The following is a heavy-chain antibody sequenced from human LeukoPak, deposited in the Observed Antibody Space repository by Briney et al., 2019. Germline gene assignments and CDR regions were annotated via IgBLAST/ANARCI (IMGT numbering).Heavy chain of an antibody. V-gene: IGHV3-23*01. D-gene: IGHD6-13*01. J-gene: IGHJ6*03. Sequence: GGSLRLSCAASGFTFSSYGMSWVRQAPGKGLEWVSAISGSGGSTYYADSVKGRFTISRDNSRNTLYLQMNSLRAEDTAVYYCAKFFFGSSTRYYFMDGWGNGTTVTVSS. CDR3: AKFFFGSSTRYYFMDG. CDR2: ISGSGGST. CDR1: GFTFSSYG.